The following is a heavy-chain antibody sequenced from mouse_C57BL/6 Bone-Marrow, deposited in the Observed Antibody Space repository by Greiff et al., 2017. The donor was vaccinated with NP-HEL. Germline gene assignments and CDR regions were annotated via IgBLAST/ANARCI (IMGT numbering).Heavy chain of an antibody. V-gene: IGHV1-81*01. D-gene: IGHD6-5*01. Sequence: QVQLQQSGAELARPGASVKLSCKASGYTFTSYGISWVKQRTGQGLEWIGEIYPRSGNTYYNEKFKGKATLTADKSSSTAYMELRSLTSEDSAVYFCARRLWNYYAMDYWGQGTSVTVSS. CDR3: ARRLWNYYAMDY. CDR1: GYTFTSYG. J-gene: IGHJ4*01. CDR2: IYPRSGNT.